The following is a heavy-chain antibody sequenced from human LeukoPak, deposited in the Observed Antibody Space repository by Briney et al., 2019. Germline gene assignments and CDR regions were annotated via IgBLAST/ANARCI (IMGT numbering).Heavy chain of an antibody. CDR1: GFTFSDYY. Sequence: GSLRLSCSAYGFTFSDYYTSWIRQPPGEGLEWIGSIYYSGSTYYNPSLKSRVTISVDTSKNQFSLKLSSVTAADTAVYYCAGRMVAARYWGQGTLVTVSS. CDR2: IYYSGST. CDR3: AGRMVAARY. J-gene: IGHJ1*01. D-gene: IGHD2-15*01. V-gene: IGHV4-38-2*01.